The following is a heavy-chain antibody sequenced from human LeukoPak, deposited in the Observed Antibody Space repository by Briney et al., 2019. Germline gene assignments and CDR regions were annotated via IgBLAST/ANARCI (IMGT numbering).Heavy chain of an antibody. CDR1: GLIVSSNY. V-gene: IGHV3-53*01. D-gene: IGHD5-12*01. J-gene: IGHJ3*02. CDR3: ARVIVATNTFDAFDI. Sequence: PGGSLRLSCAASGLIVSSNYMSWVRQAPGKGLEWVSIIYSGGSTYYADSVKGRFTISRDNSKNTLYLQMNSLRAEDTAVYYCARVIVATNTFDAFDIWGQGTMVTVSS. CDR2: IYSGGST.